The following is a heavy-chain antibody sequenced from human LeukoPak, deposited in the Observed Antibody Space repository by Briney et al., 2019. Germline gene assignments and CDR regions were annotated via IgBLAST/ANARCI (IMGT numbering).Heavy chain of an antibody. CDR2: VSGGDGT. D-gene: IGHD3-3*01. CDR1: GFTFSSYA. J-gene: IGHJ3*01. V-gene: IGHV3-23*01. CDR3: AKDLRFLFGVVMSDSYDAFDV. Sequence: GGSLRLSCVASGFTFSSYAMSWVRQAPGKGLEWVSAVSGGDGTYYADSVQGRFTISRDNSKNTLLLQMNSLRAEDTAVYYCAKDLRFLFGVVMSDSYDAFDVWGQGTMVTVSS.